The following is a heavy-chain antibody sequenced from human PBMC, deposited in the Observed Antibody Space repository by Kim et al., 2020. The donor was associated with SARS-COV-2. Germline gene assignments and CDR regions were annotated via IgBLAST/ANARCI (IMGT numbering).Heavy chain of an antibody. V-gene: IGHV4-34*01. CDR2: INHSGNT. J-gene: IGHJ6*03. Sequence: SETLSLTCAVYGGSFSGYYWSWIRQPPGKGLEWIGEINHSGNTNYNPSLKSRVTISADTSKNQFSLKLSSVTAADTAVYYCARAEGYDYYYMDVWGKGTT. CDR1: GGSFSGYY. CDR3: ARAEGYDYYYMDV.